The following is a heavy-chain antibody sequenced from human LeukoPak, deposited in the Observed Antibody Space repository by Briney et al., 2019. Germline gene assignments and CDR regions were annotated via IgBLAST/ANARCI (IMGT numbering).Heavy chain of an antibody. Sequence: ASVKVSCKASGGTFSSYAISWVRQAPGQGLEWMGRIIPILGIANYAQKFQGRVTITADKSTSTAYMELSSLRSEDTAVYYCARALAPGAFDIWGQGTMVTVSS. CDR2: IIPILGIA. CDR1: GGTFSSYA. CDR3: ARALAPGAFDI. V-gene: IGHV1-69*04. J-gene: IGHJ3*02. D-gene: IGHD3-10*01.